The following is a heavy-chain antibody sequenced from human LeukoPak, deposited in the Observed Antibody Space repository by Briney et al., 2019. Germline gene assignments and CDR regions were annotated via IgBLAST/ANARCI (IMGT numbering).Heavy chain of an antibody. CDR1: GFTFGNSR. V-gene: IGHV3-7*01. J-gene: IGHJ5*02. CDR2: IKQDGSEK. CDR3: AREASSHFT. Sequence: GGSLRLSCAGSGFTFGNSRMNWFRQTPGKGLEWVANIKQDGSEKYVDSVKGRFTISRDIAKTSLYLQMTSLRADDTAVYYCAREASSHFTWGQGTLVTVSS. D-gene: IGHD3-3*02.